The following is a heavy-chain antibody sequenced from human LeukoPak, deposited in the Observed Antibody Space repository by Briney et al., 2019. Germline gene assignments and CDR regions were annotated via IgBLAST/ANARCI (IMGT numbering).Heavy chain of an antibody. V-gene: IGHV3-7*01. CDR3: SRDQDRMIVVRSTNWYCAF. CDR1: GFTFSNYW. D-gene: IGHD3-22*01. CDR2: INQDGSEI. Sequence: GGSLRLSCAASGFTFSNYWMSWVRQAPGKGLEWVANINQDGSEIYYVDSVKGRFTISRDNAKNSLYLQINSLRAEDTAVYYCSRDQDRMIVVRSTNWYCAFWTRGLLVTVSS. J-gene: IGHJ2*01.